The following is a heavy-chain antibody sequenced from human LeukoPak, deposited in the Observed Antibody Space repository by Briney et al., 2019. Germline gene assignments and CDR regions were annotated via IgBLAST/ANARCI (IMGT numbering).Heavy chain of an antibody. V-gene: IGHV3-48*03. CDR2: ITSSGSTI. CDR3: AVAYCGDDCLGYYIDP. CDR1: GFTFSSFE. J-gene: IGHJ5*02. Sequence: GGSLRLSCAASGFTFSSFEMNWVRQAPGKGLEWISYITSSGSTIYYADSVKGRFTISRDTAKNSLYLQMNSLRAEDTAVYYCAVAYCGDDCLGYYIDPWGQGTLVAVSS. D-gene: IGHD2-21*02.